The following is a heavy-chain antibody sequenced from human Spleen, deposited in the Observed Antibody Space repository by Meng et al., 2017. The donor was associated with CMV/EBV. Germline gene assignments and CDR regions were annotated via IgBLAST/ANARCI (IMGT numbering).Heavy chain of an antibody. CDR2: IYSGGST. V-gene: IGHV3-53*01. CDR3: ARDPQRWRTNWFDP. Sequence: GGSLRLSCAASGFTVSSNYMSWVRQAPGKGLEWVSVIYSGGSTYYADSVKGRFTISRDNSKNTLYLQMNSLRAEDTAVYYCARDPQRWRTNWFDPWGQGTLVTVSS. D-gene: IGHD3-3*01. J-gene: IGHJ5*02. CDR1: GFTVSSNY.